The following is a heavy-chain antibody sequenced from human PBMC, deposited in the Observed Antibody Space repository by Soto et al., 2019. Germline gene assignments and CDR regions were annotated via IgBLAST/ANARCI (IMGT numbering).Heavy chain of an antibody. V-gene: IGHV4-59*08. J-gene: IGHJ5*02. CDR3: ERVRGNQLLGWFDP. Sequence: PSETLSLTCTVSGGSLSYNYWTWIRQPPGKGLEWIGSIYYSGSTNYNPSLKSRVTISVDTSKNQFSLKLSSVTAADTAVYYCERVRGNQLLGWFDPWGQGTLVTSPQ. CDR2: IYYSGST. CDR1: GGSLSYNY. D-gene: IGHD2-2*01.